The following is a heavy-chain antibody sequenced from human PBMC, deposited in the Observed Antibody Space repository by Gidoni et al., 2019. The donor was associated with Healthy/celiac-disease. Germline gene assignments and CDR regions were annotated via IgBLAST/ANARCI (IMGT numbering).Heavy chain of an antibody. D-gene: IGHD3-3*01. CDR1: GYTFTGYY. Sequence: QVQLVQSGAEVKKPGASVKVSCKASGYTFTGYYMHWVRQAPGQGLEGMGWINPNSGGTNYAQQFQGRVTMTRDTSISTAYMELSRLRSDDTAVYYCARELRFLEWLSPSNWFDPWGQGTLVTVSS. CDR2: INPNSGGT. V-gene: IGHV1-2*02. J-gene: IGHJ5*02. CDR3: ARELRFLEWLSPSNWFDP.